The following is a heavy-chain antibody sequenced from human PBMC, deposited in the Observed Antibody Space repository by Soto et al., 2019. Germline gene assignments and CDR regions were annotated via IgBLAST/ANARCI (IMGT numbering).Heavy chain of an antibody. CDR2: VYATGTT. D-gene: IGHD3-10*01. CDR1: GGSISKFY. V-gene: IGHV4-4*07. Sequence: SETLSLTCSVSGGSISKFYWSWIRKTAGKGLEWMGRVYATGTTDYNPSLRSRVAMSVDISRKTFSLRLTSVTAADTGMYYCVRDGSKTLRDWFDPWGEGKLVTVSS. CDR3: VRDGSKTLRDWFDP. J-gene: IGHJ5*02.